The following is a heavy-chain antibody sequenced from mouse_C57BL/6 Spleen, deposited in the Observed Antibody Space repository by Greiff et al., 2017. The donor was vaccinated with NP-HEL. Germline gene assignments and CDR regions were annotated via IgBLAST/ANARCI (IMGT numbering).Heavy chain of an antibody. CDR2: IDPSDSYT. V-gene: IGHV1-59*01. Sequence: QVQLQQSGAELVRPGTSVKLSCKASGYTFTSYWMHWVKQRPGQGLEWIGVIDPSDSYTNYNQKFKGKATLTVDTSSSTAYMQLSGLTSEDSAVYYCARGTAQAIYFDYWGQGTTLTVSS. J-gene: IGHJ2*01. CDR1: GYTFTSYW. D-gene: IGHD3-2*02. CDR3: ARGTAQAIYFDY.